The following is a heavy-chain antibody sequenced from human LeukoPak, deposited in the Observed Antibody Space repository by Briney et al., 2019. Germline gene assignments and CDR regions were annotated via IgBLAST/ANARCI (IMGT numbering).Heavy chain of an antibody. CDR3: AREIAARPDY. CDR2: IYTSGST. CDR1: GGSISSGSYY. V-gene: IGHV4-61*02. Sequence: SETLSLTCTVSGGSISSGSYYWRWIRQPAGKGLEWIGRIYTSGSTNYNPSLKSRVTISVDTSKNQFSLKLSSVTAADTAVYYCAREIAARPDYWGQGTLVTVSS. J-gene: IGHJ4*02. D-gene: IGHD6-6*01.